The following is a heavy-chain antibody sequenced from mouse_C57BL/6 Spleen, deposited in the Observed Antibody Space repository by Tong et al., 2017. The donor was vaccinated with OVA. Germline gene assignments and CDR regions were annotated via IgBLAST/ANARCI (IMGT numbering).Heavy chain of an antibody. CDR2: ISSGGSYT. J-gene: IGHJ2*01. Sequence: EVQLQESGGDLVKPGGSLKLSCAASGFTFSSYGMSWVRQTPDKRLEWVATISSGGSYTYYPDSVKGRFTISRDNAKNTLYLQMSRLKSEDTAMYYCARVITTVVAHFDYWGQGTTLTVSS. CDR1: GFTFSSYG. CDR3: ARVITTVVAHFDY. V-gene: IGHV5-6*01. D-gene: IGHD1-1*01.